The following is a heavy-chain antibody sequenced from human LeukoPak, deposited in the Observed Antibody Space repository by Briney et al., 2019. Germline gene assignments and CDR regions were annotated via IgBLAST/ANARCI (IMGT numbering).Heavy chain of an antibody. Sequence: GRSLRLSCAASGFTFSSYAMSWVRQAPGKGLEWVSAISDGGGRTFYPDSVKGRFIISRDNSKNTLYLQMNSLRAEDTALYYCAIASSTSWQFDYWGQGTLVTVSS. CDR1: GFTFSSYA. CDR3: AIASSTSWQFDY. V-gene: IGHV3-23*01. D-gene: IGHD6-13*01. CDR2: ISDGGGRT. J-gene: IGHJ4*02.